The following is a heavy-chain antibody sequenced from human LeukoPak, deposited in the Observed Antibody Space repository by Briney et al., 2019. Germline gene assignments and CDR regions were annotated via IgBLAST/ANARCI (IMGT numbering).Heavy chain of an antibody. CDR1: GGTPSRYA. J-gene: IGHJ6*03. CDR2: MIPVLGTA. V-gene: IGHV1-69*13. CDR3: ATSGGDYYYYSVYV. D-gene: IGHD3-10*01. Sequence: SVKLSCKASGGTPSRYAISWVRQAPRQGLEWMGGMIPVLGTANSAQTFQTKVTITADESTSTTYMELSSLTSEATAVYYCATSGGDYYYYSVYVWGKGTPVTISS.